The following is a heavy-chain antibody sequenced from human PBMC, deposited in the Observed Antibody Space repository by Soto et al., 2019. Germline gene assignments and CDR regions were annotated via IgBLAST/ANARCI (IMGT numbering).Heavy chain of an antibody. J-gene: IGHJ6*03. Sequence: QVQLVQSGAEVKKPGASVKVSCKASGYTFTSYDINWVRQATGQGLEWMGWMNPNSGNTGYAQKFQGRVTMTRNTSISTAYMELSSLRSEDTAVYYCARGRTYYYGSGSYYNYYYYYYMDVWGKGTTVTVSS. CDR2: MNPNSGNT. D-gene: IGHD3-10*01. CDR1: GYTFTSYD. CDR3: ARGRTYYYGSGSYYNYYYYYYMDV. V-gene: IGHV1-8*01.